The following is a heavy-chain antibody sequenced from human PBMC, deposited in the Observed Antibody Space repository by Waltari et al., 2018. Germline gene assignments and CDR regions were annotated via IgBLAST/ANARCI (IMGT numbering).Heavy chain of an antibody. D-gene: IGHD6-19*01. Sequence: QVQLVESGGGVVQPGRSLRLSCAASGFTFSSYGMHWVRRAPGTGLEWVAVIWYDGSNKYYADSVKGRFTISRDNSKNTLYLQMNSLRAEDTAVYYCARDKGYSSGWYHYWGQGTLVTVSS. CDR2: IWYDGSNK. V-gene: IGHV3-33*01. CDR3: ARDKGYSSGWYHY. J-gene: IGHJ4*02. CDR1: GFTFSSYG.